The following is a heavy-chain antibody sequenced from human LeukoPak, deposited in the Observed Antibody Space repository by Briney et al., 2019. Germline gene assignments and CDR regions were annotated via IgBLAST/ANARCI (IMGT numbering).Heavy chain of an antibody. CDR2: IYYSGST. CDR1: GGSISSSSYY. D-gene: IGHD3-3*01. CDR3: ARADFWSGFEDY. V-gene: IGHV4-39*07. Sequence: PSETLSLTCTVSGGSISSSSYYWGWIRQPPGKGLEWIGSIYYSGSTYYNPSLKSRVTLTVDTSKNQFSLKLSSVTAADTAVYYCARADFWSGFEDYWGQGTLVTVSS. J-gene: IGHJ4*02.